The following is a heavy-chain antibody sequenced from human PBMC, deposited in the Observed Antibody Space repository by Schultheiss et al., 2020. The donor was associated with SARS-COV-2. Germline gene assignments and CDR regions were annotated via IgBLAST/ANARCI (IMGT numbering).Heavy chain of an antibody. CDR2: IYYSGST. CDR1: GFSLSTSGVG. V-gene: IGHV4-39*07. CDR3: ARAASGSLLLGGWFDP. D-gene: IGHD2-15*01. J-gene: IGHJ5*02. Sequence: SGPTLVKPTQTLTLTCTFSGFSLSTSGVGVGWIRQPPGKGLEWIGSIYYSGSTNYNPSLKSRVTISVDTSKNQFSLKLSSVTAADTAVYYCARAASGSLLLGGWFDPWGQGTLVTVSS.